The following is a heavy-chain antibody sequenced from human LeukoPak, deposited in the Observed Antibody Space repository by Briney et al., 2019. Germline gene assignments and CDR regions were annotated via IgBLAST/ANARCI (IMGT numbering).Heavy chain of an antibody. Sequence: PSETLSLTCAVYGGSFSGYYWSWIRQPPGKGLEWIGEINHSGSTNYNPSLKSRVTISVDTSKNQSSLKLSSVTAADTAVYYCATRGYFDWLFPFDYWGQGTLVTVSS. CDR2: INHSGST. V-gene: IGHV4-34*01. J-gene: IGHJ4*02. CDR3: ATRGYFDWLFPFDY. D-gene: IGHD3-9*01. CDR1: GGSFSGYY.